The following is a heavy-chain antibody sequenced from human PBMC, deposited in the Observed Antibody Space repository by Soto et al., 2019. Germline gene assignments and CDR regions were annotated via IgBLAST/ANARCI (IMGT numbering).Heavy chain of an antibody. CDR1: GFTFSSYA. CDR2: ISGSGGST. Sequence: GGSLRVSCAASGFTFSSYAMSWVRQAPGKGLEWVSAISGSGGSTYYADSVKGRFTISRDNSKNTLYLQMNSLRAEDTAVYYCAKDRTAAASRLWFDPWGQGTLVTVSS. CDR3: AKDRTAAASRLWFDP. D-gene: IGHD6-13*01. J-gene: IGHJ5*02. V-gene: IGHV3-23*01.